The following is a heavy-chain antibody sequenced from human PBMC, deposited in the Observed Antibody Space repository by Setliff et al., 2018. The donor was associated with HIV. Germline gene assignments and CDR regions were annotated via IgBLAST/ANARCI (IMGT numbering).Heavy chain of an antibody. D-gene: IGHD6-19*01. J-gene: IGHJ4*02. CDR2: IWYDGSNK. V-gene: IGHV3-30*02. Sequence: GGSLRRSCAAAGFTFKTDAMHWVRQAPGKGLEWVAFIWYDGSNKEYGESVKCRFTISRDNSKNMVYLEMNNLRGEDSAVYYCARDPAMSGWALADWGQGTQFTVSS. CDR3: ARDPAMSGWALAD. CDR1: GFTFKTDA.